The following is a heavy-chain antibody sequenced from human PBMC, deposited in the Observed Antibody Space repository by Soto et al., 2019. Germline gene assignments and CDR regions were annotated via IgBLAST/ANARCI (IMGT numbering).Heavy chain of an antibody. CDR3: ASREEGAASDLLDD. CDR2: ISYDGTIK. J-gene: IGHJ4*02. D-gene: IGHD6-13*01. CDR1: GFTFSNYV. V-gene: IGHV3-30-3*01. Sequence: QVHLVESGGGVVQPGRSLSLSCVASGFTFSNYVMHWVRQAPGKGLEWVAVISYDGTIKYYGDSVRGRFTISRDNSKNTLYLQMNSLRAEDTAVYYCASREEGAASDLLDDWGQGTLVTVSS.